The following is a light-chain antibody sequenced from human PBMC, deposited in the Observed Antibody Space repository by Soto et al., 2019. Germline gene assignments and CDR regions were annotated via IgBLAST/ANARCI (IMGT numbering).Light chain of an antibody. CDR2: GAS. J-gene: IGKJ1*01. CDR3: QQYGSSPWT. V-gene: IGKV3-20*01. CDR1: QTIRSNY. Sequence: ETGLTQSPGTLSLSPGERATLSCRASQTIRSNYLAWYRQTPGQAPRLLIYGASNRATGIADRFSGSGSGTDFTLIISRLVPEDFALYYCQQYGSSPWTFGQGTKVEIK.